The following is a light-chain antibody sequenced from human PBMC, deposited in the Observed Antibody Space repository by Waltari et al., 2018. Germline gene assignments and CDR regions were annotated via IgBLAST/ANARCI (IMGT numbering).Light chain of an antibody. CDR3: ATWDDSLSGRV. V-gene: IGLV1-44*01. Sequence: QSVLTQPPSTSGTPGQTVTISCSGSTSNIGTNTVTWYQLLPGTAPKTVIFVNYHRPSGVPDRFSASKSGTSASLVISGLQSEDEADYFCATWDDSLSGRVFGGGTKVTV. CDR2: VNY. J-gene: IGLJ3*02. CDR1: TSNIGTNT.